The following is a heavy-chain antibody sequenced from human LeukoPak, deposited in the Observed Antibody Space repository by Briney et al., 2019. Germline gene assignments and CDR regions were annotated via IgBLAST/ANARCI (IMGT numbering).Heavy chain of an antibody. D-gene: IGHD6-13*01. CDR1: GFTFSSYA. J-gene: IGHJ4*02. Sequence: PGGSLRLSCAASGFTFSSYAMHWVRQAPGKGLEWVAVISYDGGNKYYADSVKGRFTISRDNSKNTLYLQMNSLRAEDTAVYYCAKVSVQPRAAAGDFDYWGQGTLVTVSS. CDR2: ISYDGGNK. V-gene: IGHV3-30-3*01. CDR3: AKVSVQPRAAAGDFDY.